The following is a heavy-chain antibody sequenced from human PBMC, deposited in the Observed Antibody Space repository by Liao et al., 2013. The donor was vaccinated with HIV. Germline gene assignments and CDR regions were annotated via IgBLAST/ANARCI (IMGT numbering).Heavy chain of an antibody. CDR2: INHSGST. Sequence: QVQLQQWGAGLLKPSETLSLTCAVYGGSFSGYYWSWIRQPPREGGWSGLGSINHSGSTNYTPSLKSRVTISVDMSKNEFSLKVRSVTAADTAVYYCARHGYSGSSDYYMDVWGKGTTVTVSS. J-gene: IGHJ6*03. CDR1: GGSFSGYY. CDR3: ARHGYSGSSDYYMDV. D-gene: IGHD1-26*01. V-gene: IGHV4-34*01.